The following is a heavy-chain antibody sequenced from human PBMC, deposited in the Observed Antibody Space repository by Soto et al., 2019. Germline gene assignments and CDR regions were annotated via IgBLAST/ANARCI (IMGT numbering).Heavy chain of an antibody. D-gene: IGHD1-1*01. CDR3: ARGGGVTTTFDY. CDR1: GGSLSGYH. Sequence: QVQLQQWGAGLLKPSETLSLTCAVYGGSLSGYHWTWIRQPPGKGLEWIGEINHSGSANYNPSLKSRVTISGDTSKNQFSLRLNSVTAADTALYYCARGGGVTTTFDYWGQGTLVTVSS. CDR2: INHSGSA. J-gene: IGHJ4*02. V-gene: IGHV4-34*01.